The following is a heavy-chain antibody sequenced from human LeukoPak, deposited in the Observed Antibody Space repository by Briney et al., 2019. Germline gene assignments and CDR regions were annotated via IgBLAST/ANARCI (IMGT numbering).Heavy chain of an antibody. V-gene: IGHV4-59*01. Sequence: SETLSLTCTVSGGSISNKYWSWIRQPPGKGLEWMGYIYYNGSTNYNPSLKSRVTILVDTSKNQFSLKLSSVTAADTAVYYCARENGSSGYYYIWGQGTLVTVSS. CDR1: GGSISNKY. CDR2: IYYNGST. J-gene: IGHJ4*02. CDR3: ARENGSSGYYYI. D-gene: IGHD3-22*01.